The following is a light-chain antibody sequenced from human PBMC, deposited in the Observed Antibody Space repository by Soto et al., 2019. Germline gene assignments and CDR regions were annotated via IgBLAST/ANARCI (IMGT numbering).Light chain of an antibody. J-gene: IGKJ1*01. CDR3: QHYNNWPRT. CDR1: QSVSSN. CDR2: GAS. V-gene: IGKV3-15*01. Sequence: EIVMTQSPDTLSVSPGERVTLSCRASQSVSSNLALYQQKPGQAPRLLIYGASTRATGIPARFSGSGSGTEFTLTISSLQSEDFAVYYCQHYNNWPRTFGQGTKVEIK.